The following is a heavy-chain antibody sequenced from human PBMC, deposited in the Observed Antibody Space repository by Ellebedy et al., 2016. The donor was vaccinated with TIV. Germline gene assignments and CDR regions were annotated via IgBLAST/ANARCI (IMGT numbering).Heavy chain of an antibody. CDR2: INPNSGVT. Sequence: AASVKVSCKASGYTFTGYYIHWVRQAPGQGLEWMGWINPNSGVTNYAQKFQDWVTMTRDTSISTAYMELSRLRSDDTAVYYCARATSGFDYWGQGALATVSS. J-gene: IGHJ4*02. CDR1: GYTFTGYY. V-gene: IGHV1-2*04. CDR3: ARATSGFDY. D-gene: IGHD5-24*01.